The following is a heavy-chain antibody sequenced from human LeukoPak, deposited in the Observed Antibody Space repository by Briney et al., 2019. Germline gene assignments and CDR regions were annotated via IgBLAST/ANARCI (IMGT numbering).Heavy chain of an antibody. CDR3: AIETAAAVVY. J-gene: IGHJ4*02. D-gene: IGHD6-13*01. CDR2: IYTSGST. V-gene: IGHV4-61*02. Sequence: PSETLSLTCTVSGGYINSGNYYWNWIRHPTGKGREWIGRIYTSGSTNYNPPLKSRVTMSVDTAKNQFSLQLSSVTAADTAVYYCAIETAAAVVYWGQGTLVTVSS. CDR1: GGYINSGNYY.